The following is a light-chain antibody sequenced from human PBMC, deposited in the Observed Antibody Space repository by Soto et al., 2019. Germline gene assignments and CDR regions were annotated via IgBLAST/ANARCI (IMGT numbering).Light chain of an antibody. V-gene: IGKV1-39*01. CDR3: QQSYSTTWT. CDR1: QGISTY. J-gene: IGKJ1*01. CDR2: AAS. Sequence: IQMTQSPSSLSASVGDRVTITCRASQGISTYLNWYLQKPGKAPKLLIYAASSLQSGVPSRFSGSGSETDFTLTISSLQPEDFATYSCQQSYSTTWTCGQGTKVDIK.